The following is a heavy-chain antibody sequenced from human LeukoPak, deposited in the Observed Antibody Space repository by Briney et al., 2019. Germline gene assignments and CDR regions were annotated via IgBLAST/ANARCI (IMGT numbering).Heavy chain of an antibody. CDR2: INPSDGST. CDR1: GYTFTSYG. V-gene: IGHV1-46*01. J-gene: IGHJ4*02. CDR3: ARAPNGGLPGGY. Sequence: GASVKVSCKASGYTFTSYGISWVRQAPGQGLEWVGIINPSDGSTRYAKKFQGRVTMTRDTSTSTVYMELSSLRSEDTAVYYCARAPNGGLPGGYWGQGTLVTVSS. D-gene: IGHD7-27*01.